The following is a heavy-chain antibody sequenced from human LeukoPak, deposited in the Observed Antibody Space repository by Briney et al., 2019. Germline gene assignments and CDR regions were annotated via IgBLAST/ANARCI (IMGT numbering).Heavy chain of an antibody. CDR1: GGSISSYY. CDR2: IYYSGST. J-gene: IGHJ5*02. V-gene: IGHV4-59*01. CDR3: ARGGPNLKFDP. Sequence: SETLSLTCTVRGGSISSYYWSWIRQPPGKVLQWIGYIYYSGSTNYNPSLKSRVTISVDTSKNQFSLKLSSVTAADTAAYYCARGGPNLKFDPWGQGTLVTVSS. D-gene: IGHD1-14*01.